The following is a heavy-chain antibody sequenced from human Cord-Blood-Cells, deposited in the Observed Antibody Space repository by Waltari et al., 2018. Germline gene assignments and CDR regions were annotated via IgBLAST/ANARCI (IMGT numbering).Heavy chain of an antibody. D-gene: IGHD4-4*01. V-gene: IGHV4-34*01. CDR3: AREVYSNYDY. CDR1: GGSFSGYY. J-gene: IGHJ4*02. Sequence: QVQLQQWGAGLLKPSETLSLTCAVYGGSFSGYYWSWIRQPPGKGLEWIGEINHSGRTNYNPSLKSRVTISVDTSKNQFSLKLSSVTAADTAVYYCAREVYSNYDYWGQGTLVTVSS. CDR2: INHSGRT.